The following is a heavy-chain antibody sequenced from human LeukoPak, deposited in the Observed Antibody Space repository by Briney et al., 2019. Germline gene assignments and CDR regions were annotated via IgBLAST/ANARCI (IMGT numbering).Heavy chain of an antibody. CDR1: GGSISSYY. CDR2: IYYSGST. D-gene: IGHD6-13*01. Sequence: SETLSLTCTVSGGSISSYYWSWIRQPPGKGLEWIGYIYYSGSTNHNPSLKSRVTISVDTSKNQFSLKLSSVTAADTAVYYCARASSIAAAGTGFDYWGQGTLVTVSS. V-gene: IGHV4-59*01. J-gene: IGHJ4*02. CDR3: ARASSIAAAGTGFDY.